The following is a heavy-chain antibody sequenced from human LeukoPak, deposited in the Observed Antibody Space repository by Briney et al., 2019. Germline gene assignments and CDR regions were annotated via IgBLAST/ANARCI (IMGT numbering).Heavy chain of an antibody. D-gene: IGHD3-22*01. V-gene: IGHV1-2*06. CDR1: GYTFTGYY. J-gene: IGHJ4*02. CDR2: INPNSGGT. Sequence: VASVKVSCKASGYTFTGYYMHWVRQAPGQGLEWMGRINPNSGGTNYAQKFQGRVTMTRDTSISTAYMELSRLRSDDTAVYYCARDMYYYDSSGYYLDYWGQGTLVTVSS. CDR3: ARDMYYYDSSGYYLDY.